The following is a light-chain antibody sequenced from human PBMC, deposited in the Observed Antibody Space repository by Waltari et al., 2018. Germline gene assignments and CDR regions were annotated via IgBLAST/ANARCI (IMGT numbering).Light chain of an antibody. V-gene: IGLV2-14*01. CDR1: PSDDGSYYS. CDR3: SSYTSSSTLV. Sequence: QSALTHPPPLAGSPGRSLTLACTATPSDDGSYYSVSWYQQHPGNAPKLMIYDVSTPASGVSNRFSGSKSCNTASLTISGLQAEDEADYYCSSYTSSSTLVFGTGTKVTVL. J-gene: IGLJ1*01. CDR2: DVS.